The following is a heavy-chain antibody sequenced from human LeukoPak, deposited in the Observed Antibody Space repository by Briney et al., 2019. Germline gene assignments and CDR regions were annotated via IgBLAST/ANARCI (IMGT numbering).Heavy chain of an antibody. D-gene: IGHD3-22*01. V-gene: IGHV3-23*01. J-gene: IGHJ4*02. CDR2: ISGSGGST. CDR3: ASLDYFDSSDYGDY. Sequence: TGGSLRLSCAASGFTFNNYAMSWVRQAPGKGLEWVSAISGSGGSTYYTDSVTGRFTIPRDNSKNTLYLQMNSLRAEDTALYYCASLDYFDSSDYGDYWGQGTLVTVSA. CDR1: GFTFNNYA.